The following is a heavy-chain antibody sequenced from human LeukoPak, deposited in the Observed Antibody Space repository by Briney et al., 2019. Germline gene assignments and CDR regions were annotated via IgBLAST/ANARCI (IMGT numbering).Heavy chain of an antibody. CDR3: AKDLSAYVRNFDS. V-gene: IGHV3-23*01. Sequence: PGGSLRLSCAASGLTFSSYAMSWVRQAPGKGLEWVSTISGSADNTHYADSVKGRFTLSRDNSKNTLYLQMNGLRAEDTAVYYCAKDLSAYVRNFDSWGQGTLVTVSS. J-gene: IGHJ4*02. CDR2: ISGSADNT. CDR1: GLTFSSYA. D-gene: IGHD5-12*01.